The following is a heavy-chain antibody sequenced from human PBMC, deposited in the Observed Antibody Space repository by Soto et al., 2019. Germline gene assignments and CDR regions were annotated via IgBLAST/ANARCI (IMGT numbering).Heavy chain of an antibody. J-gene: IGHJ6*02. Sequence: PGESLKISCKGSGYSFTSYWISWVRQMPGKGLEWMGRIDPSDSYTNYSPSFQGHVTISADKSISTAYLQWSSLKASDTAMYYCARQDVVVPAAITDYYYYYGMDVWGQGTTVTVSS. V-gene: IGHV5-10-1*01. CDR3: ARQDVVVPAAITDYYYYYGMDV. CDR2: IDPSDSYT. D-gene: IGHD2-2*02. CDR1: GYSFTSYW.